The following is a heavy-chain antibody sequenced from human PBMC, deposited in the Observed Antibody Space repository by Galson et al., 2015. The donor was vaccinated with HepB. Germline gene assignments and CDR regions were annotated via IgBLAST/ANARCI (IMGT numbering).Heavy chain of an antibody. CDR2: INSDGSST. D-gene: IGHD3-16*01. CDR3: AREPVRSPYYYYGMDV. CDR1: GFTFSSYW. Sequence: SLRLSCAASGFTFSSYWMHWVRQAPGKGLVWVSRINSDGSSTSYADSVKGRFTISRDNAKNTLYLQMNSLRAEDTAVYYCAREPVRSPYYYYGMDVWGQGTTVTVSS. J-gene: IGHJ6*02. V-gene: IGHV3-74*01.